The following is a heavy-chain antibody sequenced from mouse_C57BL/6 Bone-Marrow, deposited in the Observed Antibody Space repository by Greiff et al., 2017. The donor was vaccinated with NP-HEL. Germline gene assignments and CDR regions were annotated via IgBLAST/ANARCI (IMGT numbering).Heavy chain of an antibody. D-gene: IGHD1-1*01. V-gene: IGHV8-8*01. CDR2: IWWDDDK. Sequence: QVTLKESGPGLLQPSQTLSLTCSFSGFSLSTFGMGVGWIRQPSGKGLEWLAHIWWDDDKYYNPALKSRLTISKDTSKNQVFLKIANVDTADTATYYCARPHYGSSLYYFDYWGQGTTLTVSS. CDR3: ARPHYGSSLYYFDY. J-gene: IGHJ2*01. CDR1: GFSLSTFGMG.